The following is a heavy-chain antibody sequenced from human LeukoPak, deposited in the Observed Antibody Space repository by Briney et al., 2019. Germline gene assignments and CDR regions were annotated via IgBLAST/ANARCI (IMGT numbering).Heavy chain of an antibody. CDR2: ISAYNGNT. Sequence: GASVKVSCKASGYTFTSYGISWVRQAPGRGLEWMGWISAYNGNTNYAQKLQGRVTMTTDTSTSTAYMELRSLRSDDTAVYYCARGTWDDSSGYYHHTDLFDYWGQGTLVTVSS. D-gene: IGHD3-22*01. CDR3: ARGTWDDSSGYYHHTDLFDY. V-gene: IGHV1-18*01. CDR1: GYTFTSYG. J-gene: IGHJ4*02.